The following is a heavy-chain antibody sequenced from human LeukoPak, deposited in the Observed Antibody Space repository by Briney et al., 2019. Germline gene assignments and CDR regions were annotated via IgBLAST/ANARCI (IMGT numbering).Heavy chain of an antibody. Sequence: GGSLRLSCAASGFTFSSYAMHWVRQAPGKGLEWVAVISYDGSNKYYADSVKGRFTISRDNSKNTLYQQMNSLRAEDTAVYYCANLCRRSSSCHDAFDIWGQGTMVTVSS. D-gene: IGHD6-13*01. V-gene: IGHV3-30*04. CDR3: ANLCRRSSSCHDAFDI. J-gene: IGHJ3*02. CDR1: GFTFSSYA. CDR2: ISYDGSNK.